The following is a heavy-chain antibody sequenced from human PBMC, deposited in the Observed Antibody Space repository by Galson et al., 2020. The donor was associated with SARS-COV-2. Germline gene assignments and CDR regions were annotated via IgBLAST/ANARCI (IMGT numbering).Heavy chain of an antibody. CDR1: GGSISSGSYY. CDR3: ARDAVRFLEWSSLYYGMDG. V-gene: IGHV4-61*02. CDR2: IYTSGST. Sequence: SETLSLTCPVSGGSISSGSYYWSWIRQPAGKGLEWIGRIYTSGSTNYNPSLTSRVTISVDTSKNQFSLKLSSVTAADTAVYYCARDAVRFLEWSSLYYGMDGWGQGTTVTVSS. J-gene: IGHJ6*02. D-gene: IGHD3-3*01.